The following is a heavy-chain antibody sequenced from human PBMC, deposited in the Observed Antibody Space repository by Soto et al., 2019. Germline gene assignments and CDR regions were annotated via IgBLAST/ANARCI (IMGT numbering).Heavy chain of an antibody. J-gene: IGHJ5*02. D-gene: IGHD6-13*01. V-gene: IGHV4-30-2*01. CDR3: ARVQGAAAAGSLPVWFDP. Sequence: PSETLSLTCAVSGCSISSGGYSWSWIRQPPGKGLEWIGYIYHSGSTYYNPSLKSRVTISVDRSKNQFSLKLSSVTAADTAVYYCARVQGAAAAGSLPVWFDPWGQGTLVTVSS. CDR2: IYHSGST. CDR1: GCSISSGGYS.